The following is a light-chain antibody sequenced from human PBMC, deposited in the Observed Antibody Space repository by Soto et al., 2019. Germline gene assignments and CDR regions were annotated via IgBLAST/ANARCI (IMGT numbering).Light chain of an antibody. Sequence: EIVMTQSPATLSVSPGERVTLSCRASQSVFSSLAWYQQKPGQAPRLLIYGAATRATGIPARFSGSGSGTDFTLTISSLQSDDFATYYCQQYNSYSGTFGQGTKVEIK. CDR2: GAA. CDR1: QSVFSS. CDR3: QQYNSYSGT. V-gene: IGKV3-15*01. J-gene: IGKJ1*01.